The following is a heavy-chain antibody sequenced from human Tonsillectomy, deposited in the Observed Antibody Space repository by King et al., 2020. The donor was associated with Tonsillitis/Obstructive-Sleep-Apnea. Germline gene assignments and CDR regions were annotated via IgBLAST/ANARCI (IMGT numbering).Heavy chain of an antibody. J-gene: IGHJ6*03. V-gene: IGHV3-48*02. CDR1: GFTFSSYS. CDR3: ARDGLGVQGVTAPYYYYYMDV. D-gene: IGHD3-10*01. Sequence: VQLVESGGGLVRPGGSLRLSCAASGFTFSSYSMNWVRQAPGKGLEWVSYISSSSSTIYYADSVKGRFTISRDNAKNSLYLQMNSLRDEDTAVYYCARDGLGVQGVTAPYYYYYMDVWGKGTTVTVSS. CDR2: ISSSSSTI.